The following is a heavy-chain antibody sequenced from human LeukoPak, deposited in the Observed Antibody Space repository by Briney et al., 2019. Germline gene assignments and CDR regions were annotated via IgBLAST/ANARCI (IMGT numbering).Heavy chain of an antibody. D-gene: IGHD1-7*01. CDR1: GFTVSSNY. CDR2: IYSGGST. CDR3: ALSITGTTLGDY. Sequence: TGGSLRLSCAASGFTVSSNYMSWVRQAPGKGLEWVSVIYSGGSTYYADSVKGRFTISRDNSKNTLYLQMNSLRAEDTAVYYCALSITGTTLGDYWGQGTLVTVSS. J-gene: IGHJ4*02. V-gene: IGHV3-66*02.